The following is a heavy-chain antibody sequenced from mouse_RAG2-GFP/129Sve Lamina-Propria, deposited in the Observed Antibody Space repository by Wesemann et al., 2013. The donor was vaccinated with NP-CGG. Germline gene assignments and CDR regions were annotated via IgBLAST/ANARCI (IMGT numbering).Heavy chain of an antibody. J-gene: IGHJ1*03. Sequence: QVQLQQSGAELMKPGASVKLSCKATGYTFTGYWIEWVKQRPGHGLEWIGVINPNNGGTSYNQKFKGKATLTVDKSSSTAYMELRSLTSEDSAVYYCAGWYWYFDVWGTGTTVTVSS. CDR3: AGWYWYFDV. CDR2: INPNNGGT. V-gene: IGHV1-9*01. CDR1: GYTFTGYW.